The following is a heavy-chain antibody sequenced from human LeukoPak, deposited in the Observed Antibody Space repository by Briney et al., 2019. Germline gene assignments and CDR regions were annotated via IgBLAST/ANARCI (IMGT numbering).Heavy chain of an antibody. CDR1: GGSISSGSYY. CDR3: ARSPYRPRSGSYWGTYFDY. Sequence: PSETLSLTCTVSGGSISSGSYYWSWIRQPAGKGLEWIGRIYTSGSTNYNPSLKSRVTISVDTSKNQFSLKLSSATAADTAVYYCARSPYRPRSGSYWGTYFDYWGQGTLVTVSS. CDR2: IYTSGST. V-gene: IGHV4-61*02. J-gene: IGHJ4*02. D-gene: IGHD1-26*01.